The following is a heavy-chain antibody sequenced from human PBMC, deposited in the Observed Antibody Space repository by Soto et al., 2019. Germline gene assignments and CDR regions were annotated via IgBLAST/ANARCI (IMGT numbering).Heavy chain of an antibody. CDR2: INAGNGNT. V-gene: IGHV1-3*01. CDR3: ARGPLRNWFDP. D-gene: IGHD5-12*01. CDR1: GSTFTSYA. Sequence: ASLKVSCKASGSTFTSYAMHWVRQAPGQRLEWMGWINAGNGNTKYSQKFQGRVTITKNTSASTAYMELSSLRSEDTAVYYCARGPLRNWFDPWGQGTLVTVSS. J-gene: IGHJ5*02.